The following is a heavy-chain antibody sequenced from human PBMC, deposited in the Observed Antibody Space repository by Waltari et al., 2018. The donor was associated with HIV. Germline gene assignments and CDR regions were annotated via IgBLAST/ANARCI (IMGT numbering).Heavy chain of an antibody. V-gene: IGHV3-7*01. CDR2: INQAGTER. J-gene: IGHJ4*02. D-gene: IGHD3-10*01. Sequence: EVQLVESGGGWVQPGGSLTLTCEASGFTFSFYCLSWVRRAPGKGLEWVANINQAGTERHYVDSVRGRFTISRDNGKTSLFLQMDNLSVEDTVVYYCATTHGSGDYDNDFDYWGQGTLV. CDR1: GFTFSFYC. CDR3: ATTHGSGDYDNDFDY.